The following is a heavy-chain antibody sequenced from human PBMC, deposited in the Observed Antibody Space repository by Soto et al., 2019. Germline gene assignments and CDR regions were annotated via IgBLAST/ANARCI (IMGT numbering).Heavy chain of an antibody. CDR1: GYTFTSYG. CDR3: ARVPAVAGRYYFYGMDV. V-gene: IGHV1-18*04. Sequence: ASVKVSCKASGYTFTSYGISWVRQAPGQGLEWMGWISAYNGNTNYAQKLQGRVTMTTDTSTSTAYMELRSLRSDDTAVYYCARVPAVAGRYYFYGMDVWGQVTTFTVS. D-gene: IGHD6-19*01. CDR2: ISAYNGNT. J-gene: IGHJ6*02.